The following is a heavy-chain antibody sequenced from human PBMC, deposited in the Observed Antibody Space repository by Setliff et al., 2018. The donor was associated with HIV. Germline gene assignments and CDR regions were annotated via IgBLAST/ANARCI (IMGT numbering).Heavy chain of an antibody. CDR2: IHHTGIT. CDR1: GYSISSGYY. CDR3: ARQIGGGHWALDY. V-gene: IGHV4-38-2*02. Sequence: PSETLSLTCSVSGYSISSGYYWSWVRQSPGKGLEWIATIHHTGITYYNPSLDSRVAISVDTSTNHFSLHVYSVTAADTAVYYCARQIGGGHWALDYWGQGTLVTVSS. D-gene: IGHD2-21*01. J-gene: IGHJ4*02.